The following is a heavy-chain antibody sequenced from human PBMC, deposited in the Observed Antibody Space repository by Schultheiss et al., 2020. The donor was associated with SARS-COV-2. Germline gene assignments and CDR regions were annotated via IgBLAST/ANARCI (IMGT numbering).Heavy chain of an antibody. CDR2: IYPGDSDT. Sequence: GGSLRLSCKGSGYSFTSYWIGWVRQMPGKGLEWMGIIYPGDSDTRYSPSFQGQVTISADKSINTAYLHWSSLTASDTAMYYCARVRSDLIVVPAAVPNYYYGMDVWGQGTTVTVSS. CDR3: ARVRSDLIVVPAAVPNYYYGMDV. J-gene: IGHJ6*02. V-gene: IGHV5-51*01. CDR1: GYSFTSYW. D-gene: IGHD2-2*01.